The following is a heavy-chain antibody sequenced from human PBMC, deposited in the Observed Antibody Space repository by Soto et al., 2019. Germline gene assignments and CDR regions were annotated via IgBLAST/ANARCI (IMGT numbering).Heavy chain of an antibody. CDR1: GGSISSSSYY. CDR2: IYYSGST. D-gene: IGHD5-12*01. J-gene: IGHJ6*03. Sequence: QLQLQESGPGLVKPSETLSLTCTVSGGSISSSSYYWGWIRQPPGKGLEWIGSIYYSGSTYYNPSLKSRVTISVDTSKNQLSLKLSSVTAADTAVYYCATYSGYDPRRYYYYYMDVWGKGTTVTVSS. CDR3: ATYSGYDPRRYYYYYMDV. V-gene: IGHV4-39*01.